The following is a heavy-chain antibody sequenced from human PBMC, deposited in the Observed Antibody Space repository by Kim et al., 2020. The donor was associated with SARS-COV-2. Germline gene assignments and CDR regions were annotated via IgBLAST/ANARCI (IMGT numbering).Heavy chain of an antibody. D-gene: IGHD3-22*01. V-gene: IGHV4-31*03. CDR3: PRGQGLITMIVVVVGAFDY. Sequence: SETLSLTCTVSGGSISSGGYYWSWIRQHPGKGLEWIGYIYYSGSTYYNPSLKSRVTISVDTSKNQFSLKLSSVTAADTAVYYCPRGQGLITMIVVVVGAFDYWGQGTLVTVSS. CDR2: IYYSGST. CDR1: GGSISSGGYY. J-gene: IGHJ4*02.